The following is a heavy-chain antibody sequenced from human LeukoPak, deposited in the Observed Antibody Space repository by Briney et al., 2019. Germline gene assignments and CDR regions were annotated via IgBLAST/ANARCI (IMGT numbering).Heavy chain of an antibody. CDR3: APTPEAYTSNWNV. Sequence: ASVKVSCKASGYTFTDDYMHWVRQAPGQGLEWMGWINPDGGFTNYAQKFQGRVTMTRDTSISTAYVEVRSLRSDDTAVYYCAPTPEAYTSNWNVWGQGTLVTVSS. CDR2: INPDGGFT. J-gene: IGHJ4*02. CDR1: GYTFTDDY. V-gene: IGHV1-2*02. D-gene: IGHD1-1*01.